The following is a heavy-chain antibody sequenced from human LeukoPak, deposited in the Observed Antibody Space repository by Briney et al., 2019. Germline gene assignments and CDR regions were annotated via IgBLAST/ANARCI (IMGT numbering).Heavy chain of an antibody. Sequence: GGSLRLSCAASGFTFSSYGMHWVRQAPGKGLEWVAVISYDGSNKYYADSVKGRFTISRDNSKNTLYLQMNSLRAEDTAVYYCATYYDSSGYYYSFDYWGQGTLVTVSS. CDR3: ATYYDSSGYYYSFDY. CDR2: ISYDGSNK. J-gene: IGHJ4*02. V-gene: IGHV3-30*03. D-gene: IGHD3-22*01. CDR1: GFTFSSYG.